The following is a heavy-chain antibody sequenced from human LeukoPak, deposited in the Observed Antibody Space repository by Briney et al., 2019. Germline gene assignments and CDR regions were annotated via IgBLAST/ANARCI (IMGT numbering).Heavy chain of an antibody. CDR2: ISTTSSYT. D-gene: IGHD2-2*02. CDR3: ARDWYCSSSICYTDRNWFDP. J-gene: IGHJ5*02. V-gene: IGHV3-11*05. Sequence: PGASLRLSCAASGFTFSDYYMSWIRQAQGKGLDWVSYISTTSSYTDYADSVRGRFTISRDNAKNLLYLQMNSLRPEDTAVYYCARDWYCSSSICYTDRNWFDPWGQGTLVTVSS. CDR1: GFTFSDYY.